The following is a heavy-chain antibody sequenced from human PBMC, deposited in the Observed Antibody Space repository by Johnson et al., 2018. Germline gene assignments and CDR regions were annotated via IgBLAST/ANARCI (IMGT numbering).Heavy chain of an antibody. J-gene: IGHJ1*01. Sequence: VQLLETGGGVVQPGRSLRLSCAASGFDFSSFAMHWVRQAPGKGLEWVATTPYDGSLKYYAASVKGRFTISRDNDKNTLYMDLDRLPAEDTAVYYCARGRVAAAGMAQYFQHWGQGTLVTVSS. CDR1: GFDFSSFA. D-gene: IGHD6-13*01. CDR2: TPYDGSLK. CDR3: ARGRVAAAGMAQYFQH. V-gene: IGHV3-30*04.